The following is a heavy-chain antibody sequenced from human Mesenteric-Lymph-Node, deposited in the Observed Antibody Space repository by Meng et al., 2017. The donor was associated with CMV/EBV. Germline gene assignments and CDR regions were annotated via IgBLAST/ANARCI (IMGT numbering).Heavy chain of an antibody. V-gene: IGHV3-48*03. J-gene: IGHJ6*02. Sequence: GESLKISCAASGFTFSSYEMNWVRQAPGKGLEWVSAITNSGGTTYYANSVKGRFTISRDNAKNSLYLQMNSLKTEDTAVYYCARDRVNYGMDVWGQGTTVTVSS. CDR3: ARDRVNYGMDV. CDR2: ITNSGGTT. CDR1: GFTFSSYE.